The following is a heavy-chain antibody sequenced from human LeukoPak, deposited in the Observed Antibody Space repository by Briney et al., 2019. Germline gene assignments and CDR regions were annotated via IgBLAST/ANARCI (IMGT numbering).Heavy chain of an antibody. V-gene: IGHV4-59*12. Sequence: SETLSLTCTVSGGSISSYYWSWIRQPPGKGLEWIGYIYYSGSTNYNPSLKSRATISVDRSKNQFSLKLSSVTAADTAVYYCARARYYDSSGFIGYYFDYWGQGTLVTVSS. CDR1: GGSISSYY. CDR2: IYYSGST. J-gene: IGHJ4*02. D-gene: IGHD3-22*01. CDR3: ARARYYDSSGFIGYYFDY.